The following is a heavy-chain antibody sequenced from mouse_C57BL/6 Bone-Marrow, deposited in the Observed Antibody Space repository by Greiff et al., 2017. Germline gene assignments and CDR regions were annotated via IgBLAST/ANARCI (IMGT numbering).Heavy chain of an antibody. CDR3: AIEGSTTVVATDY. CDR1: GYTFTSYC. CDR2: IHPSDSDT. V-gene: IGHV1-74*01. J-gene: IGHJ2*01. Sequence: QVQLQQPGAELVKPGASVKVSCKASGYTFTSYCMHWVKQRPGQGLEWIGRIHPSDSDTNYNQKFKGKATLTVDKSSSTAYLQLSSLTSADAAVYYCAIEGSTTVVATDYWGQGTTLTVSS. D-gene: IGHD1-1*01.